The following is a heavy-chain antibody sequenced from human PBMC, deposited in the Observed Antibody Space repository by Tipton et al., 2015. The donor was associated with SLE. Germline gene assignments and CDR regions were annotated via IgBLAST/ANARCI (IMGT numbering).Heavy chain of an antibody. D-gene: IGHD2-21*02. CDR1: GGSISSSNW. Sequence: TLSLTCAVSGGSISSSNWWSWVRQPPGKGLEWIGEIYHSGSTYYNPSLKSRVTISVDTSKNQFSLKLSSVTAADTAVYYCARRTGGVTLGYWGQGTLVTVSA. J-gene: IGHJ4*02. V-gene: IGHV4-4*02. CDR2: IYHSGST. CDR3: ARRTGGVTLGY.